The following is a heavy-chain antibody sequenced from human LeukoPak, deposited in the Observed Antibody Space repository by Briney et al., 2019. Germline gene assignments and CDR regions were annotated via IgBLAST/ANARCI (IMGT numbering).Heavy chain of an antibody. V-gene: IGHV4-59*01. Sequence: SSETLSLTCTVSGGSISSYYWNWIRQPPGKGLEWIGYIYYSGSTNYNPSLKSRVTISVDTSKNQCSLKLSSVTAAGTAVYYCARLGTFSSGFDYWGQGTLVTVSS. CDR1: GGSISSYY. J-gene: IGHJ4*02. CDR3: ARLGTFSSGFDY. CDR2: IYYSGST. D-gene: IGHD6-19*01.